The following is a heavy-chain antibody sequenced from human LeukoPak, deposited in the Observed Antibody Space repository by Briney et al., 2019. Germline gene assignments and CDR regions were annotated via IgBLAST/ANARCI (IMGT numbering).Heavy chain of an antibody. Sequence: SETLSLTCTVSGGSISSYYWSWIRQPPGKGLEWIGYIYYSGSTNYNPSLKSRVTISVDTSKNQFSLKLSSVTAADTAVYYCARHHSSGWHLFDYWGQGTLVTVSS. CDR3: ARHHSSGWHLFDY. CDR2: IYYSGST. V-gene: IGHV4-59*08. CDR1: GGSISSYY. J-gene: IGHJ4*02. D-gene: IGHD6-19*01.